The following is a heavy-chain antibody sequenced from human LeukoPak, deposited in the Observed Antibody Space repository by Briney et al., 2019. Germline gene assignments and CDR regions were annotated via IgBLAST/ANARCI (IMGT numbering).Heavy chain of an antibody. J-gene: IGHJ4*02. D-gene: IGHD1-26*01. CDR1: GGSFSGYY. CDR3: ARRNENSGSYRLDY. V-gene: IGHV4-34*01. Sequence: SETLSLTCAVYGGSFSGYYWSWIRQPPGKGLEWIGEINHSGSTNYNPSLKSRVTISVDTSKNQFSLKLSSVTAADTAVYYCARRNENSGSYRLDYWGQGTLVTVSS. CDR2: INHSGST.